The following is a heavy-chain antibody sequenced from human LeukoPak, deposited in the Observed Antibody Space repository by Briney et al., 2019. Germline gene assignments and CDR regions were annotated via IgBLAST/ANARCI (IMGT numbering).Heavy chain of an antibody. V-gene: IGHV3-23*01. CDR3: ARDVSGYGPFDP. D-gene: IGHD5-12*01. CDR2: ISGSGGTT. Sequence: GGSLRLSCAASGFTFSNYAMSWVRQAPGKGLEWVSGISGSGGTTYYADSVKGRFTISRDNSKNTLYLQMNSLRAEDTAVYYCARDVSGYGPFDPWGQGTLVTVSS. J-gene: IGHJ5*02. CDR1: GFTFSNYA.